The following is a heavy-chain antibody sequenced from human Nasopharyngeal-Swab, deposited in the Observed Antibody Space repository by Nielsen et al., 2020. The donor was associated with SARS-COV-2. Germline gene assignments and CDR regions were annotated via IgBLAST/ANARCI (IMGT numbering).Heavy chain of an antibody. D-gene: IGHD2/OR15-2a*01. Sequence: SLKISCAAAGIPFSAYGMHWVRQAPGRGLAWLTFIAYDGRTKYSADSVRGRFTVSRDNSKSTLHLQISSLRAEDTATHYCAREGIDAFDIWGQGTMVTVSS. CDR3: AREGIDAFDI. CDR2: IAYDGRTK. CDR1: GIPFSAYG. V-gene: IGHV3-30*03. J-gene: IGHJ3*02.